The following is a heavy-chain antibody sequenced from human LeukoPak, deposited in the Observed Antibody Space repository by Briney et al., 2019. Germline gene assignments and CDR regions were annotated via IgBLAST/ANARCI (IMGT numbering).Heavy chain of an antibody. D-gene: IGHD4-11*01. CDR1: GFTFNSYS. V-gene: IGHV3-15*01. Sequence: GGSLRLSCAASGFTFNSYSMHWVRQAPGKGLEWVGRMKSKTDGGTTDYTAPVKGRFTISRDDSKNTLYLQMNSLKTEDTAFYYCTTNSNYHFDSWGQGTLVTVSS. J-gene: IGHJ4*02. CDR3: TTNSNYHFDS. CDR2: MKSKTDGGTT.